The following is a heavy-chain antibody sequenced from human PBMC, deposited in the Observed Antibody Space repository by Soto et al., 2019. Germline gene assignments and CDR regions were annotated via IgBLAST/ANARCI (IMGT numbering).Heavy chain of an antibody. V-gene: IGHV3-48*01. D-gene: IGHD2-15*01. J-gene: IGHJ4*02. CDR2: ISSSSSTI. Sequence: EVQLVESGGGLVQPGGSLRLSCAASGFTFSSYSMNWVRQAPGKGLEWVSYISSSSSTIYYADSVKGRFTISRDNAKNSLYLQKNSLRAEDTAVYYCARDSEARGSQGGWGQGTLVTVSS. CDR3: ARDSEARGSQGG. CDR1: GFTFSSYS.